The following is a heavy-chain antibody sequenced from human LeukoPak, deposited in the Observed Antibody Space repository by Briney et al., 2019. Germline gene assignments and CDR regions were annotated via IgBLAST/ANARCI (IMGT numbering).Heavy chain of an antibody. CDR1: GGSFSGYY. Sequence: SETLSLTCAVYGGSFSGYYWSWIRQPPGKGLEWIGEINHSGSTNYNPSLKSRVTISVDTSKNQFSLKLSSVTAADTAVYYCARGRGITSLDYWGQGTLVTVSS. CDR2: INHSGST. V-gene: IGHV4-34*01. CDR3: ARGRGITSLDY. D-gene: IGHD3-10*01. J-gene: IGHJ4*02.